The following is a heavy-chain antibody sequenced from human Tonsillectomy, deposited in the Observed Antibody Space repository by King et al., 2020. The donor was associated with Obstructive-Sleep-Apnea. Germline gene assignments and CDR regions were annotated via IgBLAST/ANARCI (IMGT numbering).Heavy chain of an antibody. V-gene: IGHV4-39*07. J-gene: IGHJ4*02. CDR2: IYYSGST. CDR1: GGSISSTSYY. CDR3: ASEGKDSSGWYGY. D-gene: IGHD6-19*01. Sequence: QLQESGPGQVKPSETLSLTCTVSGGSISSTSYYWGWIRQPPGKGLERIGRIYYSGSTYYNPSLKSRVTISVDTSKNQFSLKLSSVTAADTAVYYCASEGKDSSGWYGYWGQGTVVTVSS.